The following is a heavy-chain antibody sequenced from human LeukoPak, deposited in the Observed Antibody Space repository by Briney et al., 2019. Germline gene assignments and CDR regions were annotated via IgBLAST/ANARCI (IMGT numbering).Heavy chain of an antibody. CDR1: GFTFSSYA. CDR2: IKQDGSGK. J-gene: IGHJ4*02. Sequence: GGSLRLSCAASGFTFSSYAMSWVRQAPGKGLEWVANIKQDGSGKYYVDSVKGRFTISRDNAKNSLYLQMNSLRAEDTAVYYCARDRGGYSTDFDWWGQGALVTVSS. D-gene: IGHD5-12*01. CDR3: ARDRGGYSTDFDW. V-gene: IGHV3-7*03.